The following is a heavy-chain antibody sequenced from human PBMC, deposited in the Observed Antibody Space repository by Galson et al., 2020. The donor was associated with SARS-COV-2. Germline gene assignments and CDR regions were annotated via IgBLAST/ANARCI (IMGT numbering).Heavy chain of an antibody. J-gene: IGHJ6*02. D-gene: IGHD3-3*01. CDR1: GASIRSGRYH. V-gene: IGHV4-61*02. CDR2: IYTSGNT. CDR3: ARGEFFEFNYYGMDV. Sequence: SETLSLTCTVSGASIRSGRYHWSWIRQPAGKGLESIGRIYTSGNTNYNPSLKRRVTISLDTSKNQFSLRLRSVTAADTAVYYCARGEFFEFNYYGMDVWGQGTTVTVSS.